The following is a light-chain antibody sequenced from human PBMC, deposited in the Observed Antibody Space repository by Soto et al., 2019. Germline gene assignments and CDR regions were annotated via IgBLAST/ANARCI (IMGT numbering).Light chain of an antibody. Sequence: EIVLIQSPATLSLSPGERATLSCRASQSVGSYLAWYQHKPGQAPRLLISDASNRATGIPARFSGSGSETEFTLTISSLEPEDSAVYYCRQRSNWPSLTFGGGTKVEIK. CDR3: RQRSNWPSLT. CDR2: DAS. V-gene: IGKV3-11*01. CDR1: QSVGSY. J-gene: IGKJ4*01.